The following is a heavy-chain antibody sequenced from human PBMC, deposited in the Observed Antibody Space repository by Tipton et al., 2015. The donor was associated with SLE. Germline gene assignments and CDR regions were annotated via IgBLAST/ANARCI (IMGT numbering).Heavy chain of an antibody. CDR1: DYSISSGYY. CDR3: ARESVAVADKGHFDY. CDR2: IYHTGRT. Sequence: TLSLTCTVSDYSISSGYYWGWIRQPPGKGLEWIGSIYHTGRTYYNLSLRSRVTISIDTSKKQFSLRLSSVTAADTAVYYCARESVAVADKGHFDYWARERWSSSPQ. J-gene: IGHJ4*02. V-gene: IGHV4-38-2*02. D-gene: IGHD6-19*01.